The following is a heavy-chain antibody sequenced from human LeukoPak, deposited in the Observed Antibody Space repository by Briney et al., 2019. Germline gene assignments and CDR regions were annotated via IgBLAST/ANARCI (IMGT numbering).Heavy chain of an antibody. CDR1: GFTVSSNY. J-gene: IGHJ4*02. Sequence: GGSLRLSCAVSGFTVSSNYFSWVRQAPGKGLEWVSVVYTEGTTYYADSVKGRFTISRDNSKNTVYLQMNSLRVEDTAVYYCASEGDWGQGTLVTVSS. V-gene: IGHV3-66*02. CDR3: ASEGD. D-gene: IGHD3-16*01. CDR2: VYTEGTT.